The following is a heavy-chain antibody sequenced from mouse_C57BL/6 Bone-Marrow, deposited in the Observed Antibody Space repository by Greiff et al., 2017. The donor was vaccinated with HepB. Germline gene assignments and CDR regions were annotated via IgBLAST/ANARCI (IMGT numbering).Heavy chain of an antibody. D-gene: IGHD1-1*01. CDR3: TPYYGSLDY. CDR2: IDPENGDT. Sequence: EVQVVESGAELVRPGASVKLSCTASGFNIKDDYMHWVKQRPEQGLEWIGWIDPENGDTEYASKFQGKATITADTSSNTAYLQLSSLTSEDTAVYYCTPYYGSLDYWGQGTTLTVSS. J-gene: IGHJ2*01. V-gene: IGHV14-4*01. CDR1: GFNIKDDY.